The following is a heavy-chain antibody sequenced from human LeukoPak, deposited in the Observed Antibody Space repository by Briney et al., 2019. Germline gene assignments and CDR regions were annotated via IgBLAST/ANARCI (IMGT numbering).Heavy chain of an antibody. Sequence: QAGGSLRLSCAASGFTFEDYAMHWVRQAPGKGLEWVSGISWNSGSIGYADSVKGRFTISRDNAKNSLYLQMNSLRAEDTALYYCAKDILVFYGMDVWGQGTTVTVSS. CDR1: GFTFEDYA. D-gene: IGHD2/OR15-2a*01. V-gene: IGHV3-9*01. J-gene: IGHJ6*02. CDR2: ISWNSGSI. CDR3: AKDILVFYGMDV.